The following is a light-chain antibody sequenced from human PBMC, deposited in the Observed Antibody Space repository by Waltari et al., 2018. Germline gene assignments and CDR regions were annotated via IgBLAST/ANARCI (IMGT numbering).Light chain of an antibody. Sequence: QSVLTQSPSASGTPGLRVTIYCSGSSSNIGRNPVNWYQQIPGPAPKLLIYSNNQRPSGVSDRFSGSKSGTSASLAISGPQSEDEADYYCATWDDSLNGPVFGGGTKLTVL. CDR2: SNN. V-gene: IGLV1-44*01. CDR3: ATWDDSLNGPV. CDR1: SSNIGRNP. J-gene: IGLJ3*02.